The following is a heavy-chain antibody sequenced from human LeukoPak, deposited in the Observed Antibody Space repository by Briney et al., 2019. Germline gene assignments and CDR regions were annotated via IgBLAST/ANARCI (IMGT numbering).Heavy chain of an antibody. J-gene: IGHJ5*02. V-gene: IGHV4-39*01. CDR2: IYYSGST. Sequence: PSETLSLTCTVSGGSISSSSYYWGWIRQPPGKGLEWIGSIYYSGSTYYNPSLKSRVTISVDTSKNQFSLKLSSVTAADTAVYYCARKGAVASTRWFDPWGQGTLVTVSS. CDR1: GGSISSSSYY. D-gene: IGHD6-19*01. CDR3: ARKGAVASTRWFDP.